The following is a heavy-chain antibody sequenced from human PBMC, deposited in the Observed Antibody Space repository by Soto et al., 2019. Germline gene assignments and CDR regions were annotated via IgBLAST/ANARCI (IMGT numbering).Heavy chain of an antibody. CDR1: GGSISSGGYY. J-gene: IGHJ3*02. D-gene: IGHD4-17*01. CDR3: ARSDTVTTGLGHDAFDI. V-gene: IGHV4-31*03. CDR2: IYYSGST. Sequence: QVQLQESGPGLVKPSQTLSLTCTVSGGSISSGGYYWSWMRQHPGKGLEWIGYIYYSGSTYYNPSLKSRVTISVDTSKNQFSLKLSSVTAADTAVYYCARSDTVTTGLGHDAFDIWGQGTMVTVSS.